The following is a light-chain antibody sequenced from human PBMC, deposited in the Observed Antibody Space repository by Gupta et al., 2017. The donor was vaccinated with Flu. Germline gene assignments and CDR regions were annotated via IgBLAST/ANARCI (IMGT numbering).Light chain of an antibody. Sequence: SALTQPPSASGSPGPSVTTSCTGTSSDVGNYNYVSWYQQHPGKAPKLMIYEVTKRPAGVPDRFSGSKSGNTASLTVSGLQAEDAADYYCSSDAGNNNWVFGGGTKLTVL. J-gene: IGLJ3*02. V-gene: IGLV2-8*01. CDR1: SSDVGNYNY. CDR3: SSDAGNNNWV. CDR2: EVT.